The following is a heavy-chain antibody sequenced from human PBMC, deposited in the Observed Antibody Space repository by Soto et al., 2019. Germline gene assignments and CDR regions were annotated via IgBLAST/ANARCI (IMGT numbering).Heavy chain of an antibody. CDR3: AREPPSAYYYYYYMDV. CDR2: IWYGGSNK. V-gene: IGHV3-33*01. CDR1: GFTFSSYG. D-gene: IGHD2-2*01. Sequence: GGSLRLSCAASGFTFSSYGMHWVRQAPGKGLEWVAVIWYGGSNKYYADSVKGRFTISRDNSKNTLYLQMNSLRAEDTAVYYCAREPPSAYYYYYYMDVWGKGTTVTVSS. J-gene: IGHJ6*03.